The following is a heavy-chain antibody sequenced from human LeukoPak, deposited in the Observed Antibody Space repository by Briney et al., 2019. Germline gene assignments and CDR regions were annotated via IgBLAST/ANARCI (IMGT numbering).Heavy chain of an antibody. CDR2: MEYTGDNE. CDR3: ANRFCGGDCALRDALII. J-gene: IGHJ3*02. V-gene: IGHV3-30*02. Sequence: GGALRLSCVPSGFTFSRSGMHGVRQAPGKGLEWVAYMEYTGDNEWYADSVKGRFTISRDNSNNTLYLQMTSLRSADTALYFCANRFCGGDCALRDALIIWGQGTMVTVSS. D-gene: IGHD2-21*02. CDR1: GFTFSRSG.